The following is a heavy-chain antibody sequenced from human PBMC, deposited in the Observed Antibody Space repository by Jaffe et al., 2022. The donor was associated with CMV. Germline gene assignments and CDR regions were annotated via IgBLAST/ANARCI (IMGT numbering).Heavy chain of an antibody. CDR1: GFTFGDYA. Sequence: EVQLVESGGGLVQPGRSLRLSCTASGFTFGDYAMSWVRQAPGKGLEWVGFIRSKAYGGTTEYAASVKGRFTISRDDSKSIAYLQMNSLKTEDTAVYYCTGDSSGYYFFLPYMDVWGKGTTVTVSS. D-gene: IGHD3-22*01. V-gene: IGHV3-49*04. CDR3: TGDSSGYYFFLPYMDV. J-gene: IGHJ6*03. CDR2: IRSKAYGGTT.